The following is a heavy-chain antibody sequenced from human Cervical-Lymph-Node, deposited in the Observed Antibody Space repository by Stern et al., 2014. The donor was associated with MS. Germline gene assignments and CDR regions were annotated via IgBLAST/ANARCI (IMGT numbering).Heavy chain of an antibody. J-gene: IGHJ4*02. D-gene: IGHD3-22*01. Sequence: EVQLVESGGGLVKPGGSLRLSCAASGFIFSSYSMNWVRQAPGKGLEWVSSISGSGSYIYYADSVKGRLTISRDNAKNSLYLHMNSLRGEDTAVYYCVRDRGNYDSSGPADSWGQGTLVTVSS. V-gene: IGHV3-21*01. CDR3: VRDRGNYDSSGPADS. CDR2: ISGSGSYI. CDR1: GFIFSSYS.